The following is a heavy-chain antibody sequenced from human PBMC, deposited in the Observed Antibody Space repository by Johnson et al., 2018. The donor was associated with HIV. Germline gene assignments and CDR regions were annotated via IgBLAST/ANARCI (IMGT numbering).Heavy chain of an antibody. Sequence: QVQLVESGGGVVQAGRFLRLSCAASGFTFSTYAMNWVRQGPGKGLEWVAVISYDGSNKNYANSVKGRFTISRDNSKNTLYLQMGSLRAEDMAVYYCARGRGSSSADAFDIWGQGTMVTVSS. V-gene: IGHV3-30*14. J-gene: IGHJ3*02. CDR2: ISYDGSNK. CDR3: ARGRGSSSADAFDI. D-gene: IGHD6-6*01. CDR1: GFTFSTYA.